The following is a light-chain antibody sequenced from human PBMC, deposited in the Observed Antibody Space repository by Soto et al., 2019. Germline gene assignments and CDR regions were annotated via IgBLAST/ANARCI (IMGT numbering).Light chain of an antibody. V-gene: IGKV3-15*01. CDR1: QSVSSN. Sequence: EIVMTQSPATLSVSPGERATLSCRASQSVSSNLAWYQQKPGQAPRLLIYGASTRATGIPARFSGIGSGTEFTLTSSGLQSEDFAVYYCQQYKNWRPWTFGQGTKVEIK. J-gene: IGKJ1*01. CDR3: QQYKNWRPWT. CDR2: GAS.